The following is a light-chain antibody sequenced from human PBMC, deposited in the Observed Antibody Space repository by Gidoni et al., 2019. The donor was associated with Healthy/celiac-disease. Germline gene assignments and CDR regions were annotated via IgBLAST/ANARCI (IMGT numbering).Light chain of an antibody. CDR3: QQSYSTPRT. CDR1: QSISSY. J-gene: IGKJ1*01. Sequence: DIQMTQSPSSLSASVGDSVTITCRASQSISSYLNWYQQKPGKAPKLLIYAASSLQSGVPSRFSGSRSGTDFTLTISSLQPKDFATYYCQQSYSTPRTFGQGTKVEIK. V-gene: IGKV1-39*01. CDR2: AAS.